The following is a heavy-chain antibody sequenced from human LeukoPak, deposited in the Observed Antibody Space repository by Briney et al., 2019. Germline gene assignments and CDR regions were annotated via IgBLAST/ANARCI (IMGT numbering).Heavy chain of an antibody. CDR1: GYTFTNYY. D-gene: IGHD1-14*01. CDR2: INPSGGGT. J-gene: IGHJ4*02. Sequence: GASVKVSCKASGYTFTNYYIHWVRQAPGQGLKWMGNINPSGGGTTYAQRFQNRVFMTGDTSTSTVYMELSSLRSEDTAIYYCAREMPRTYYFDYWGQGTLVTAPS. CDR3: AREMPRTYYFDY. V-gene: IGHV1-46*01.